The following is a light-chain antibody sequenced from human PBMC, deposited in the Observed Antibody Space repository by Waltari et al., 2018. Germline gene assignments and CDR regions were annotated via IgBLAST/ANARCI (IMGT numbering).Light chain of an antibody. CDR3: QQYNNWPQT. V-gene: IGKV3-15*01. CDR1: QSVSSN. J-gene: IGKJ1*01. Sequence: EIVMTQSPATLSVSPGERATLSCRASQSVSSNLAWYQQKPGQAPRLLIYGASTRATGIPARFSGSVSGTEFTLTISSMQSEAFAVYYCQQYNNWPQTFGQGTKVEIK. CDR2: GAS.